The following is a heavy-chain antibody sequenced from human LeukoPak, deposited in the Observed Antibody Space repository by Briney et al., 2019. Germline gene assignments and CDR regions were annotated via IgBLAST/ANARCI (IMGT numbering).Heavy chain of an antibody. CDR3: ARDLLVLRGVIRYYFDS. D-gene: IGHD3-10*01. Sequence: PEGSLRLSCAVSGFTFSDHVMHWVRQAPGKGLEWVAVILFDGNNKYYADSVKGRFTISRDNSKNTLYLQMSSLRAEDTALYYRARDLLVLRGVIRYYFDSWGQGTLVTVSS. CDR2: ILFDGNNK. V-gene: IGHV3-30*04. J-gene: IGHJ4*02. CDR1: GFTFSDHV.